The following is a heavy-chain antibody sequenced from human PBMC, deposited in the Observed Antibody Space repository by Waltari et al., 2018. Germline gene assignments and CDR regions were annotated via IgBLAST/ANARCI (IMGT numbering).Heavy chain of an antibody. D-gene: IGHD5-18*01. Sequence: QVQLQESGPGLGKPSETLSLTCPVSGGSISRYYWSWIRQPPGKGLGWIGYIYYSGSTNYNPSLKSRVTISVDTSKNQFSLKLSSVTAADTAVYYCARGYSYGLHFDYWGQGTLVTVSS. J-gene: IGHJ4*02. CDR1: GGSISRYY. CDR3: ARGYSYGLHFDY. CDR2: IYYSGST. V-gene: IGHV4-59*01.